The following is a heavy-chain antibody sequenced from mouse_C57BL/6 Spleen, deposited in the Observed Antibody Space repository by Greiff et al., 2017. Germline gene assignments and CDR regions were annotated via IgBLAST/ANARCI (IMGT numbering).Heavy chain of an antibody. CDR2: IDPSDSET. CDR1: GYTFTSYW. V-gene: IGHV1-52*01. Sequence: VKLQQPGAELVRPGSSVKLSCKASGYTFTSYWMHWVKQRPIQGLEWIGNIDPSDSETHYNQKFKDKATLTVDKSSSTAYMQLSSLTSEDSTVNYCARSRVYYSNYWAMDYWGQGTSVTVSS. D-gene: IGHD2-5*01. CDR3: ARSRVYYSNYWAMDY. J-gene: IGHJ4*01.